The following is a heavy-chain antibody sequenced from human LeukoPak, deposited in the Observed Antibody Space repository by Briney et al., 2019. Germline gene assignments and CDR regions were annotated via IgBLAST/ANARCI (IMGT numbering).Heavy chain of an antibody. J-gene: IGHJ5*02. CDR3: AKSARRSPDKNWFDP. V-gene: IGHV3-23*01. Sequence: PGGTLRLSCAASGFTFSSYGMSWVRQAPGKGLEWVSAISGSGGSTYYADSVKGRFTISRDNSKNTLYLQMNSLRAEDTAVYYCAKSARRSPDKNWFDPWGQGTLVTVSS. D-gene: IGHD1-1*01. CDR2: ISGSGGST. CDR1: GFTFSSYG.